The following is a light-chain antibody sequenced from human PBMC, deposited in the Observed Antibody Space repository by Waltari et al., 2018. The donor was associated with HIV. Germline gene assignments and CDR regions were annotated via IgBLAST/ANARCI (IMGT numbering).Light chain of an antibody. CDR3: QQYCSLGPT. CDR2: GAS. CDR1: QSISSN. J-gene: IGKJ4*01. Sequence: EIVMTQSPATLSVSPGERATLSCRASQSISSNLAWYQQKPGQAPRLLIYGASIRATGIPARFSGSGSGTEFTLTISSLQSEDFAVYYCQQYCSLGPTFGGGTKVEIK. V-gene: IGKV3-15*01.